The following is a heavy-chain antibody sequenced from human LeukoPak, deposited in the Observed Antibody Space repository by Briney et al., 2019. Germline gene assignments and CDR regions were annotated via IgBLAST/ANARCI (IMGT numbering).Heavy chain of an antibody. V-gene: IGHV3-49*04. CDR2: IRSKAYGGTT. CDR1: GFTFGDYA. Sequence: TGGSLRLSCTASGFTFGDYAMSWVRQAPGKGLEWVGFIRSKAYGGTTEYAASVKGRFTISRGDSKSIAYLQMNSLKTEDTAVYYCTRVGFSGYYYYGMDVWGHGTTVTVSS. J-gene: IGHJ6*02. CDR3: TRVGFSGYYYYGMDV. D-gene: IGHD1-26*01.